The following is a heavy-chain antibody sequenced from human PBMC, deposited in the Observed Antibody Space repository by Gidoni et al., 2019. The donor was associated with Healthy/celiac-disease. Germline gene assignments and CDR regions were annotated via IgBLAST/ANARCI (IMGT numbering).Heavy chain of an antibody. CDR1: GATFSSYA. J-gene: IGHJ6*02. D-gene: IGHD2-15*01. Sequence: QVQLVQSGAEVQKPGSSVQVSCKASGATFSSYAISWVRQAPGQGLEWMGGSIPIFGTANYAQKFQGRVTITADESTSTAYMELSSLRSEDTAVYYCARDIVPPDYYYGMDVWGQGTTVTVSS. CDR2: SIPIFGTA. CDR3: ARDIVPPDYYYGMDV. V-gene: IGHV1-69*01.